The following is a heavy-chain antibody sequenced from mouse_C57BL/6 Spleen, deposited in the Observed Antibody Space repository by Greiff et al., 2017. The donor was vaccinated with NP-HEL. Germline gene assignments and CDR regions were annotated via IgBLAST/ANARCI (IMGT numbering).Heavy chain of an antibody. J-gene: IGHJ1*03. D-gene: IGHD1-1*01. CDR3: ARLSYYYGSSYGYFDV. CDR2: LSGCFGNP. CDR1: GFTFRSYT. V-gene: IGHV5-9*01. Sequence: EVKLVESGGGLVKPGGSLKLSCAASGFTFRSYTMSWVRQTPEQSLEWVATLSGCFGNPYSPDSVKGRFTISRDNAKNTLYLQMSSLRSEDKALYYCARLSYYYGSSYGYFDVGGTGTTVTVSS.